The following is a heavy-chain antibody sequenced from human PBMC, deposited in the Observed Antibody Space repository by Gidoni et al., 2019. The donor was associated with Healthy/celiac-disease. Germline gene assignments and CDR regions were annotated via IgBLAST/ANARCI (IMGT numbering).Heavy chain of an antibody. CDR1: AGTFSSYA. J-gene: IGHJ6*02. Sequence: QVQLVQSGAEVKKPGSSVKVSCKSSAGTFSSYAISWVRQAPGQGLEWMGGIIPIFGTANYAKKFQGRVTITADESTSTAYMELSSLRSEDTAVYYCAHPPFSGPYYYYGMDVWGQGTTVTVSS. V-gene: IGHV1-69*01. CDR2: IIPIFGTA. CDR3: AHPPFSGPYYYYGMDV. D-gene: IGHD3-16*01.